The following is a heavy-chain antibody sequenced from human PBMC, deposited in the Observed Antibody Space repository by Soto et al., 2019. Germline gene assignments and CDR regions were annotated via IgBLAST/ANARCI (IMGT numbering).Heavy chain of an antibody. CDR1: GFPFSSYS. D-gene: IGHD6-13*01. Sequence: GGSLRLSCAASGFPFSSYSMNWVRQAPGKGLEWVSYISSSSSTIYYADSVKGRFTISRDNAKNSLYLQMNSLRAEDTAVYYCARDNVRSSWYPDGFDYWGQGTLVTVSS. J-gene: IGHJ4*02. CDR2: ISSSSSTI. V-gene: IGHV3-48*01. CDR3: ARDNVRSSWYPDGFDY.